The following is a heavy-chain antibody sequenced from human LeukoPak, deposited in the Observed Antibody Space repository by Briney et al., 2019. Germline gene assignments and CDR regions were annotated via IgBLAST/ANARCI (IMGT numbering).Heavy chain of an antibody. V-gene: IGHV1-24*01. D-gene: IGHD3-3*01. J-gene: IGHJ4*02. CDR1: GYTLTELS. CDR3: AKDHRFLEWYYFDY. CDR2: FDPEDGET. Sequence: GASVTVSCKVSGYTLTELSMHWVRQAPGKGLEWMGGFDPEDGETIYAQKFQGRVTMTGDTSTDTAYMELSSLRSEDTAVYYCAKDHRFLEWYYFDYWGQGTLVTVSS.